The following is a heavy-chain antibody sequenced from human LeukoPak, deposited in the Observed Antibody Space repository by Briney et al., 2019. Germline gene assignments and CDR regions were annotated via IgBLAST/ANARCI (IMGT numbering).Heavy chain of an antibody. CDR3: AKAGTQQWLLFVGVY. V-gene: IGHV3-30*02. Sequence: TGGSLRLSCAASGFTFSTYGMLWVRQAPGQGPEWVALIRYDGSNKYYADSVKGRFTISRDNSKNTLYLQMNSLRVEDTAVYYCAKAGTQQWLLFVGVYWGQGALVTVSS. CDR1: GFTFSTYG. D-gene: IGHD6-19*01. CDR2: IRYDGSNK. J-gene: IGHJ4*02.